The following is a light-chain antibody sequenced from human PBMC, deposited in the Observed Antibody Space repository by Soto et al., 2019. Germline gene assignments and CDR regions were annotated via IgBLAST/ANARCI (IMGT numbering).Light chain of an antibody. Sequence: IVMTQSPDTLSLSPWERATLSCRASQTIRTSLAWYQQRPGQAPRLLIYGASTRATGIPARFSGSGSGTEFTLTISSLQSEDFAVYYCQQYNNWSPYTFGQGTKLEIK. J-gene: IGKJ2*01. CDR1: QTIRTS. CDR2: GAS. V-gene: IGKV3-15*01. CDR3: QQYNNWSPYT.